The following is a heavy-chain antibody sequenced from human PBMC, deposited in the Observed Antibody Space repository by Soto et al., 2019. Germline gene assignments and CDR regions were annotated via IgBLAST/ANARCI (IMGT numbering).Heavy chain of an antibody. D-gene: IGHD6-19*01. Sequence: EVQLLESGGGLVQPGGSLRLSCAASGFTFSSYAMSWVRHAPGKGLEWVSAISGSGGSTYYADSVKGRFTISRDNSKNTLYLQMDGLRAEDTGVYYCAKVEMYSSGLQTYYYYGMDVWGQGTTVTVSS. CDR1: GFTFSSYA. J-gene: IGHJ6*02. CDR2: ISGSGGST. V-gene: IGHV3-23*01. CDR3: AKVEMYSSGLQTYYYYGMDV.